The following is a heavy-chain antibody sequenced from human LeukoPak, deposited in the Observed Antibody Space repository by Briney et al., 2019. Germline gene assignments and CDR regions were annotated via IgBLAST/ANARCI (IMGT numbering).Heavy chain of an antibody. D-gene: IGHD3-22*01. Sequence: PGGSLRLSCAASGFTFSSYAMSWVRQAPGKGLEWVSAISGSGGSTYYADSAKGRFTISRDNSKNTLYLQMNSLRAEDTAVYYCAKDYYYDSSGYSFDYWGQGNLVTVSS. CDR2: ISGSGGST. CDR3: AKDYYYDSSGYSFDY. CDR1: GFTFSSYA. J-gene: IGHJ4*02. V-gene: IGHV3-23*01.